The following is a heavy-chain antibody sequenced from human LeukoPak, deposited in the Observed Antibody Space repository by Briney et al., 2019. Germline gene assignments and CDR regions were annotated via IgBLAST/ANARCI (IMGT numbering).Heavy chain of an antibody. CDR2: IYYTGST. CDR3: ARRVVVTATSNDAFDI. D-gene: IGHD2-21*02. J-gene: IGHJ3*02. V-gene: IGHV4-59*08. Sequence: IYYTGSTKYSPSIKSRVTISVDTSKNQFSLKLSSVTAADTAVYYCARRVVVTATSNDAFDIWGQGTLVTVSS.